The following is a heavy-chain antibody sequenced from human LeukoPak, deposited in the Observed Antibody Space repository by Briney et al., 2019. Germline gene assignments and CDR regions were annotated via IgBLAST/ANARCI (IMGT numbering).Heavy chain of an antibody. CDR2: IYYSGST. CDR1: GGSFSSYY. D-gene: IGHD6-19*01. Sequence: SSETLSLTCTVSGGSFSSYYWSWIRQPPGKGLEWIGYIYYSGSTDYNPSLKSRVTISVETSKNQFSLNLSSVTAADTAVYYCARGRLARSPYFDYWGQGTLVTVSS. J-gene: IGHJ4*02. CDR3: ARGRLARSPYFDY. V-gene: IGHV4-59*01.